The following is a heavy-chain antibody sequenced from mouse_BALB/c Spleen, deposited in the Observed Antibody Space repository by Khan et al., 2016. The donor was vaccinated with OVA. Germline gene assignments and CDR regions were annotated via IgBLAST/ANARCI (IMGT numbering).Heavy chain of an antibody. D-gene: IGHD1-1*01. CDR1: GFTFSTYA. CDR3: ARHNDGPLGY. V-gene: IGHV5-6*01. Sequence: EVELVESGGDFVKPGGSLKLSCSASGFTFSTYAMSWVRQTPEKRLEWVAAISSGGDYTYYPDSVQGRATITRDNAKNTLYLQMSSQRSEVTAMYSCARHNDGPLGYWGQGTLVTVSA. J-gene: IGHJ3*01. CDR2: ISSGGDYT.